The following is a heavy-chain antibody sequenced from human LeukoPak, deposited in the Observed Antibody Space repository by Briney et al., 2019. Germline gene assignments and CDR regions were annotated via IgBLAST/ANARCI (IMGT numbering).Heavy chain of an antibody. D-gene: IGHD3-3*01. CDR2: IRCDGSNK. Sequence: GGSLRLSCAASGFTFSSYGMHWVRQAPGKGLEWVAFIRCDGSNKYYADSVKGRFTISRDNSKNTLYLQMNSLRAEDTAVYYCAKGYDFWSGYPPYWGQGTLVTVSS. CDR3: AKGYDFWSGYPPY. CDR1: GFTFSSYG. J-gene: IGHJ4*02. V-gene: IGHV3-30*02.